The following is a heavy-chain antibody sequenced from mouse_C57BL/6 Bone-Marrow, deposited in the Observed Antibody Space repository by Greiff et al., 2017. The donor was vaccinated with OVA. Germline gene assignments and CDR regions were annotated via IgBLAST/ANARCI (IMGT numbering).Heavy chain of an antibody. Sequence: EVKVVESGGDLVKPGGSLKLSCAASGFTFSSYGMSWVRQTPDKRLEWVATISSGGSYTYYPDSVKGRFTISRDNAKNTLYLQMSSLKSEDTDMYYCARGMGTWYFDVWGKGTTVTVSS. J-gene: IGHJ1*03. CDR2: ISSGGSYT. CDR1: GFTFSSYG. CDR3: ARGMGTWYFDV. V-gene: IGHV5-6*01. D-gene: IGHD2-3*01.